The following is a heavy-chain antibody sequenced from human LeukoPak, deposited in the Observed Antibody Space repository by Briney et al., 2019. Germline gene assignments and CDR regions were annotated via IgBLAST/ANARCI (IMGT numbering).Heavy chain of an antibody. Sequence: GGSLRLSCAASGFTFSSYGMHWVRQAPGKGLEWVAFIRYDGSNKYYADSVKGRFTISRDNSKNTLYLQMNGLRAEDTAVYYCAKDRGRYCSGGSCYLFDYWGQGTLVTVSS. J-gene: IGHJ4*02. D-gene: IGHD2-15*01. CDR2: IRYDGSNK. CDR1: GFTFSSYG. V-gene: IGHV3-30*02. CDR3: AKDRGRYCSGGSCYLFDY.